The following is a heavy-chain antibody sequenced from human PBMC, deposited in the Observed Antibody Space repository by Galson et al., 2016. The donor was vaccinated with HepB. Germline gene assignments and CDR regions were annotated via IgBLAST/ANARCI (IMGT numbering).Heavy chain of an antibody. CDR1: GFTFSRYA. D-gene: IGHD1-26*01. CDR2: TSGSGGST. V-gene: IGHV3-23*01. CDR3: ARAVEPLGLCWDN. J-gene: IGHJ4*02. Sequence: SLRLSCAASGFTFSRYAMTWVRQAPGKGLEWVSDTSGSGGSTNYADSVKGRFTISRDNSKNTLYLQMNSLRAEDTAVYYCARAVEPLGLCWDNWGQGTLVTVSS.